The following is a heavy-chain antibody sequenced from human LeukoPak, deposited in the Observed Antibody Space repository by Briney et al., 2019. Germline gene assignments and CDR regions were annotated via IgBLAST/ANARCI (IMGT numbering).Heavy chain of an antibody. CDR2: IYPGDSDT. Sequence: RESLKISCKGSGYSFTSYWIGWVRQMPGKGLEWMGIIYPGDSDTRYSPPFQGQVTISADKSISTAYLQWSSLKASDTAMYYCARHSFSGSYYYYYGMDVWGQGTTVTVSS. CDR1: GYSFTSYW. D-gene: IGHD1-26*01. CDR3: ARHSFSGSYYYYYGMDV. J-gene: IGHJ6*02. V-gene: IGHV5-51*01.